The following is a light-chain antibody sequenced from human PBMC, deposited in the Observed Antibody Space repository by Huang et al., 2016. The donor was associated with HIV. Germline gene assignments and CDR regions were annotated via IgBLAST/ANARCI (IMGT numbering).Light chain of an antibody. CDR3: QQRSTWPPAVT. Sequence: EIVLTQSPATLSLSPGERATLSCRASQSVSSYLAWSQQKPGQAPRLLIYDASNRATGIPARFSGSGSGTDFTLTISSLEPEDFAVYYCQQRSTWPPAVTFGGGPRWRSN. J-gene: IGKJ4*01. V-gene: IGKV3-11*01. CDR2: DAS. CDR1: QSVSSY.